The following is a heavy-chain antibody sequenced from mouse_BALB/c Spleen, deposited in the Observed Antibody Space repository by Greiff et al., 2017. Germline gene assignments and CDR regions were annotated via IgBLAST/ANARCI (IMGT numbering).Heavy chain of an antibody. Sequence: VQLQQPGAELAKPGASVKMSCKASGYTFTSYWMHWVKQRPGQGLEWIGYINPSTGYTEYNQKFKDKATLTADKSSSTAYMQLSSLTSENSAVYFCARSIYSRGAMDYWGQGTSVTVSS. CDR3: ARSIYSRGAMDY. J-gene: IGHJ4*01. CDR2: INPSTGYT. V-gene: IGHV1-7*01. CDR1: GYTFTSYW. D-gene: IGHD2-1*01.